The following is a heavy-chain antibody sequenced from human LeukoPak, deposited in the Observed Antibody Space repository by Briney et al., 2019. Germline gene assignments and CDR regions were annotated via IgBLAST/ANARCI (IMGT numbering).Heavy chain of an antibody. CDR1: GGSISSSSYY. V-gene: IGHV4-39*02. CDR3: ARDDIVVVPAAIGVYYYYYGMDV. CDR2: IYYSGST. D-gene: IGHD2-2*01. Sequence: SETLSLTCTVSGGSISSSSYYWGWIRQPPGKGLEWIGSIYYSGSTYYNPSLKSRVTISVDTSKNQFSLKLSSVTAADTAVYYCARDDIVVVPAAIGVYYYYYGMDVWGQGTTVTVSS. J-gene: IGHJ6*02.